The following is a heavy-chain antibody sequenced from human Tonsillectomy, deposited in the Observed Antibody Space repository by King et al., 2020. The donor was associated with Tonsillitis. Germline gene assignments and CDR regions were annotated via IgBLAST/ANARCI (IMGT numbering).Heavy chain of an antibody. Sequence: QLVESGGGVVQPGRSLRLSCAASGFTFSSYADHWVRQAPGKGLEWVAVISYDGSNKYYADSVKGRFTISRDKSKNTLYLQMNSLRVEDTAVYYCARANWNDDAFDIWGQGTMVTVSS. CDR3: ARANWNDDAFDI. CDR2: ISYDGSNK. D-gene: IGHD1-20*01. J-gene: IGHJ3*02. V-gene: IGHV3-30*04. CDR1: GFTFSSYA.